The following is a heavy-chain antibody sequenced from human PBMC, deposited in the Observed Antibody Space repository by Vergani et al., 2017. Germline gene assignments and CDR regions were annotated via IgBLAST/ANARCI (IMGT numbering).Heavy chain of an antibody. CDR1: GFTFSSYW. V-gene: IGHV3-7*03. J-gene: IGHJ5*02. CDR3: ASEPNPDLYNWFDP. Sequence: EVQLVESGGGLVQPGGSLRLSCAASGFTFSSYWMSWVRQAPGKGLEWVANIKQDGSEKYYVDSVKGRFTISRDNAKNSLYLQMNSLRAEDTAVYYCASEPNPDLYNWFDPWGQGTLVTASS. CDR2: IKQDGSEK.